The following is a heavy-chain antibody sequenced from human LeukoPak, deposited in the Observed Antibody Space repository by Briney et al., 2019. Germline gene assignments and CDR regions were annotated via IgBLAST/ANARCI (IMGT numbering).Heavy chain of an antibody. D-gene: IGHD1-26*01. J-gene: IGHJ6*03. Sequence: ASVKVSCKASGYTFTSYDINWVRQAPGQGLEWMGWMNPNSGNTGYAQKFQGRVTMTRNTSISTAYMELSSLRSEDTAVYYCARTRRRPWELLRYYYYYMDVWGKGTTVTISS. V-gene: IGHV1-8*01. CDR3: ARTRRRPWELLRYYYYYMDV. CDR1: GYTFTSYD. CDR2: MNPNSGNT.